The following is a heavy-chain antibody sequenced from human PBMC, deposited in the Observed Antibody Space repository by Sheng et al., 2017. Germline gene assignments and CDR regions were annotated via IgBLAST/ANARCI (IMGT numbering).Heavy chain of an antibody. CDR1: GYTFSNYG. D-gene: IGHD2-15*01. J-gene: IGHJ4*02. CDR3: ARSRATLDHLDY. V-gene: IGHV1-18*01. Sequence: VQLVQSGREVKKPGASVKVSCKASGYTFSNYGISWVRQAPGQGLEWMGWISGRHGNTVYAQKLQGRVTMTSDTSTNTAYMELRSLRSDDTAVYHCARSRATLDHLDYWGQGTLVTVSS. CDR2: ISGRHGNT.